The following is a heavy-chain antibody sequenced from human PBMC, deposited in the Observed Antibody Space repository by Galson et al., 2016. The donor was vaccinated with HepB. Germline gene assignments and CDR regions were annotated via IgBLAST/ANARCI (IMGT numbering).Heavy chain of an antibody. J-gene: IGHJ6*02. CDR2: TYYRSKWYN. V-gene: IGHV6-1*01. CDR3: VEQRKGAPYGMVV. Sequence: CAISGDSVSSNSAAWHWIRQSPSRGLECLGRTYYRSKWYNDYAVSVKTRIIVNPDTSKNQFSLQMNSVTPEDTAVYYCVEQRKGAPYGMVVWGQGTTVTVSS. D-gene: IGHD1/OR15-1a*01. CDR1: GDSVSSNSAA.